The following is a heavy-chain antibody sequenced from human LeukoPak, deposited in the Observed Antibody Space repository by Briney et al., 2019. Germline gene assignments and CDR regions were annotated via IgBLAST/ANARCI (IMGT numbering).Heavy chain of an antibody. D-gene: IGHD2-8*01. V-gene: IGHV1-18*01. CDR1: GFTFINYG. CDR3: VRDTNWQIGY. CDR2: SNTDNGNT. J-gene: IGHJ4*02. Sequence: GASVKVSCKASGFTFINYGINWVRQAPGQGLQWMGWSNTDNGNTNYAQDFQGRVTMTADKSTSTAYMELRSLRSDDTAMYYCVRDTNWQIGYWGQGTLVTVSS.